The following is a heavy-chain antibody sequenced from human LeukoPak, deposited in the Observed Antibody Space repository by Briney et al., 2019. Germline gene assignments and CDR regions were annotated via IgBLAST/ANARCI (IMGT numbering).Heavy chain of an antibody. CDR1: GFTFSSYS. CDR2: ISSSSSTI. V-gene: IGHV3-48*01. J-gene: IGHJ4*02. CDR3: ARNEYYYDSSGYHTIYYFDY. Sequence: PGGSLRLSCAASGFTFSSYSMNWVRQAPGKGLEWVSYISSSSSTIYYADSVKGRFTISRDNAKNSLYLQMNSLRAEDTAVYYCARNEYYYDSSGYHTIYYFDYWGQGTLVTVSS. D-gene: IGHD3-22*01.